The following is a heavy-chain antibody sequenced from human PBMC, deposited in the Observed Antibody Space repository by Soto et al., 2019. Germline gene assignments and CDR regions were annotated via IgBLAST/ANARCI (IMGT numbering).Heavy chain of an antibody. D-gene: IGHD2-21*01. CDR3: ARDGDYWYFDL. J-gene: IGHJ2*01. CDR2: ISSSGSTI. V-gene: IGHV3-48*03. Sequence: GGSLRLSCAASGFTFSSYEMNWVRQAPGKGLEWVSYISSSGSTIYYADSVKGRFTISRDNAKNSLYLQMNSLRAEDTAVYYCARDGDYWYFDLWGRGTLVTVSS. CDR1: GFTFSSYE.